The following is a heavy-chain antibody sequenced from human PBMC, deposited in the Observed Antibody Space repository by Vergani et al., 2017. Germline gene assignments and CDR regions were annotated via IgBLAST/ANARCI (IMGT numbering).Heavy chain of an antibody. V-gene: IGHV1-69*02. CDR3: ARRSEYYDYIWGSPKGYYYMDV. Sequence: QVQLVQSGAEVKKPGSSVKVSCKASGGTFSSYTISWVRQAPGQGLEWMGRIIPILGIANYAQKFQGRVTITADKSTSTAYMELSSLRSEDTAVYYCARRSEYYDYIWGSPKGYYYMDVWGKGTTVTVS. D-gene: IGHD3-16*01. CDR1: GGTFSSYT. J-gene: IGHJ6*03. CDR2: IIPILGIA.